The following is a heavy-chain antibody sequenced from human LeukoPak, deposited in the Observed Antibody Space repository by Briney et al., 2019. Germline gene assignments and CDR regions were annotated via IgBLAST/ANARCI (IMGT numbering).Heavy chain of an antibody. Sequence: PGGSLRLSCAASGFTFSYHWMTWVRQAPGKGLEWVANIKNDGTVKNYVDSVKGRFTISRDNAKNSLYLQTNSLRAEDTGVYYCAKTRNGYTTEYLHHWGQGTLVTVSS. CDR1: GFTFSYHW. CDR3: AKTRNGYTTEYLHH. V-gene: IGHV3-7*01. D-gene: IGHD5-12*01. J-gene: IGHJ1*01. CDR2: IKNDGTVK.